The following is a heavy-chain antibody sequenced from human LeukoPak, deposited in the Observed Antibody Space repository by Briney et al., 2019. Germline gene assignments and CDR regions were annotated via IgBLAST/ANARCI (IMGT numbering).Heavy chain of an antibody. CDR3: ARVTYYYASGSLAVYYFDY. Sequence: GGSLRLSCATSGFSFSTQEMTWVRQAPGKGLEWVSYISSNSRTIYYADSVKGRFTISRDNAKNTLYLQMNSLRAEDTAVYYCARVTYYYASGSLAVYYFDYWGQGTLVTVSS. V-gene: IGHV3-48*03. CDR2: ISSNSRTI. CDR1: GFSFSTQE. D-gene: IGHD3-10*01. J-gene: IGHJ4*02.